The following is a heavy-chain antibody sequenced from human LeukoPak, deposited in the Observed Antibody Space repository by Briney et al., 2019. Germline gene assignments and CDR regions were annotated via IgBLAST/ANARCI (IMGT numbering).Heavy chain of an antibody. V-gene: IGHV5-51*01. CDR2: IYPGDSDT. D-gene: IGHD6-13*01. CDR3: ARRGVAAADPFDY. Sequence: GESLKISCQGSGYSFTSYWIGWVRQMPGKGLEWMGIIYPGDSDTRYSPSFQGQVTISADKSISTAYLQWSSLKASDTAMYYCARRGVAAADPFDYWGQGTLVTVSS. J-gene: IGHJ4*02. CDR1: GYSFTSYW.